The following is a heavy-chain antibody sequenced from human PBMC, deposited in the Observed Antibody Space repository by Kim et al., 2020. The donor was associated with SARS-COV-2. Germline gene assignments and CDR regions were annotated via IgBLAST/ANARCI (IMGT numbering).Heavy chain of an antibody. D-gene: IGHD3-10*01. J-gene: IGHJ4*02. CDR3: ARGKGDYYGSGGYDY. Sequence: DSVKGRFTISRDNAKNSLYLQMNSLRAEDTAVYYCARGKGDYYGSGGYDYWGQGTLVTVSS. V-gene: IGHV3-21*01.